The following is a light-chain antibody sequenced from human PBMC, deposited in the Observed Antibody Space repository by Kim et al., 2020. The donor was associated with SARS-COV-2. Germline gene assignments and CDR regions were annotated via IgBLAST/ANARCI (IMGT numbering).Light chain of an antibody. CDR3: SSYTSSSTSV. Sequence: QSITISCTGTSSDVGGYDFVSWYQQHPGKAPKLMIYDVSKWPSGVANRFSGSKSGNTASLTISGLQAEDEADYYCSSYTSSSTSVFGTGTKVTVL. J-gene: IGLJ1*01. V-gene: IGLV2-14*03. CDR1: SSDVGGYDF. CDR2: DVS.